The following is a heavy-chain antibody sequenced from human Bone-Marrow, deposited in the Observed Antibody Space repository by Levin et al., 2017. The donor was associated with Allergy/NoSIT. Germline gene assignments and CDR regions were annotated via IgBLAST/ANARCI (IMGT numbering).Heavy chain of an antibody. CDR2: IYYSGST. V-gene: IGHV4-39*07. Sequence: SQTLSLTCTVSGGSISSNNYYWGWIRQPPGKGLEWIGNIYYSGSTYYNPSLKSRVTISVDTYKNQFSLKLSSVTAADTAVYYGARVPQLYFPYDSFDIWGQGTTVTVSS. CDR3: ARVPQLYFPYDSFDI. CDR1: GGSISSNNYY. J-gene: IGHJ3*02. D-gene: IGHD2-2*02.